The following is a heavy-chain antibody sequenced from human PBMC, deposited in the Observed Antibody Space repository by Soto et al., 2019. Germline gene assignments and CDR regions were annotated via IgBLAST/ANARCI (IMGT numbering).Heavy chain of an antibody. D-gene: IGHD3-22*01. CDR3: ASGYYDSSGYSIDY. CDR2: LIVILGTT. Sequence: QVQLVKSGAEVRKPGSSVKVSCQSFGGSFSSYAFSWVRQAPGQGLEWMGGLIVILGTTNYAQKFKGRVTFTADESTSTAYMEVSSLESEDTAIYYCASGYYDSSGYSIDYWGQGTQVTVSS. V-gene: IGHV1-69*01. CDR1: GGSFSSYA. J-gene: IGHJ4*02.